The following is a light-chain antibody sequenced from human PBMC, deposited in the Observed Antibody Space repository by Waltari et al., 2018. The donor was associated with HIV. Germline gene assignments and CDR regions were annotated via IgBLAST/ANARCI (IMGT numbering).Light chain of an antibody. Sequence: IVMTQSPAPLSVSPGERATLSCRASQSVSRNLAWYQQKPGQAPRLLIYGASTRATGIPVRFSGNGSGTEFTLTISSLQSEDFVLYYCHQYNNWPIYSFGQGTKLEIK. CDR2: GAS. CDR3: HQYNNWPIYS. V-gene: IGKV3-15*01. CDR1: QSVSRN. J-gene: IGKJ2*03.